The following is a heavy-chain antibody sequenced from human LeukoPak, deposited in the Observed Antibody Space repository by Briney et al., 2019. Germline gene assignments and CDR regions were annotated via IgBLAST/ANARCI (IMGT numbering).Heavy chain of an antibody. Sequence: GGSLRLSCAASGFTFSSYVMSWVRQAPGKGLEWVSGISGSGASTFYADSVKGRFTISRDSSKNTLYLQMNSLRAEDTAVYYCANGLLTRLYYFDCWGQGTLVTVSS. CDR3: ANGLLTRLYYFDC. CDR2: ISGSGAST. V-gene: IGHV3-23*01. D-gene: IGHD4/OR15-4a*01. J-gene: IGHJ4*02. CDR1: GFTFSSYV.